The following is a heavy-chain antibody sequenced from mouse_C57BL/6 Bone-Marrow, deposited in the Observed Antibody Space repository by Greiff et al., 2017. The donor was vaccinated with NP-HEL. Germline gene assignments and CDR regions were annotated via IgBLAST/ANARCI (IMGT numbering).Heavy chain of an antibody. CDR1: GYTFTSYD. V-gene: IGHV1-85*01. Sequence: VKVVESGPELVKPGASVKLSCKASGYTFTSYDINWVKQRPGQGLEWIGWIYPRDGSTKYNEKFKGKATLTVDTSSSTAYMELHSLTSEDSAVYFCARKEYYGNSAWFAYWGQGTLVTVSA. CDR3: ARKEYYGNSAWFAY. CDR2: IYPRDGST. J-gene: IGHJ3*01. D-gene: IGHD2-1*01.